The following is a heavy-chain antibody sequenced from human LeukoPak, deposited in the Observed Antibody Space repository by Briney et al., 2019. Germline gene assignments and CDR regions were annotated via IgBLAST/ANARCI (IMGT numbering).Heavy chain of an antibody. V-gene: IGHV3-11*06. Sequence: GGSLRLSCAASGFTFSDYYMSWIRQAPGKGLEWVSYISSSSSYTNYADSVKGRFTISRDNAKNSLYPQMNSLRAEDTAVYYCARDFRGVWPGIAVARWGYYFDYWGQGTLVTVSS. CDR2: ISSSSSYT. CDR3: ARDFRGVWPGIAVARWGYYFDY. CDR1: GFTFSDYY. J-gene: IGHJ4*02. D-gene: IGHD6-19*01.